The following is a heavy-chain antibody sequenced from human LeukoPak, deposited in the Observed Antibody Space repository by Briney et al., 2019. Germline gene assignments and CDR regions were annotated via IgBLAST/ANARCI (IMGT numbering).Heavy chain of an antibody. J-gene: IGHJ5*02. CDR3: ARDSGPLAVAGINWFDP. CDR1: GGSFSGYY. Sequence: SETLSLTCAVYGGSFSGYYWSWIRQPAGKGLEWIGRIYTSGSTNYNPSLKSRVTISVDTSKNQFSLKLSSVTAADTAVYYCARDSGPLAVAGINWFDPWGQGTLVTVSS. V-gene: IGHV4-4*07. D-gene: IGHD6-19*01. CDR2: IYTSGST.